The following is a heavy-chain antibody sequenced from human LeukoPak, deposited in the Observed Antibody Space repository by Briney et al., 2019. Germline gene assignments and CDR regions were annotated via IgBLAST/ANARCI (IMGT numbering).Heavy chain of an antibody. J-gene: IGHJ4*02. CDR1: GGSISSHY. D-gene: IGHD5-12*01. CDR2: IYYSGST. V-gene: IGHV4-59*11. Sequence: SETLSLTCTVSGGSISSHYWSWIRQPPGKGLEWIGYIYYSGSTNYNPSLKSRVTISVDTSKNQFSLKLSSVTAADTAVYYCARGGYYFDYWGQGTLVRVSS. CDR3: ARGGYYFDY.